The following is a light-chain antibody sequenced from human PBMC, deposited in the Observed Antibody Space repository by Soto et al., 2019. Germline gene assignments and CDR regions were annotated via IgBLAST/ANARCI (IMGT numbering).Light chain of an antibody. Sequence: DIVMTQTPLSSPVTLGQPASISCRSSQSLLHRDGNTYLSWLQQRPGQPPRLLIYKISNRLSGVPHTLSATGAATDFTLNISRVEADDVWLYYCMQAPHYPPYTFGHGTKLEIQ. CDR2: KIS. V-gene: IGKV2-24*01. J-gene: IGKJ2*01. CDR3: MQAPHYPPYT. CDR1: QSLLHRDGNTY.